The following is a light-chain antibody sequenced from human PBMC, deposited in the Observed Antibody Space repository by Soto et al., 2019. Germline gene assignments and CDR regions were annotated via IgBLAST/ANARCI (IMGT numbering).Light chain of an antibody. J-gene: IGLJ2*01. Sequence: QSVLTQPPSASGSPGQSVTISCTGTTSDVGGYNYVSWYQQHPGKAPKVMIYEVSKRPSGVPDRFSGSKSGNTASLTVSGLQAEDEADYYCSSYAGSNILVFGGGTKVTVL. CDR3: SSYAGSNILV. CDR2: EVS. V-gene: IGLV2-8*01. CDR1: TSDVGGYNY.